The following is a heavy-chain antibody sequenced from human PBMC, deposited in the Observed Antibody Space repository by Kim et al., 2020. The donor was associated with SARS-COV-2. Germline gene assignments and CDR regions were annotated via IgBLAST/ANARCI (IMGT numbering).Heavy chain of an antibody. V-gene: IGHV3-11*01. D-gene: IGHD3-10*01. J-gene: IGHJ4*02. CDR3: AKGSLWGGDY. CDR2: ISGSGSAI. Sequence: GSLRLSCAASGFTFRDFSMSWIRQTPGKGLEWLSYISGSGSAIYYADSVKGRFTISRDNAKNSLYLQMNSLRVEDTAVYYCAKGSLWGGDYWGQGTLVT. CDR1: GFTFRDFS.